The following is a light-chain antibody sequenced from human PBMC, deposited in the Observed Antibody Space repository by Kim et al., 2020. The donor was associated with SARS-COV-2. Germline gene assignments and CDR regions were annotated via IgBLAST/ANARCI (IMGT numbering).Light chain of an antibody. CDR3: QQYSKWPPWT. V-gene: IGKV3-15*01. J-gene: IGKJ1*01. CDR1: QSISTS. CDR2: GAS. Sequence: SPGESVTLSCRASQSISTSLAWYQQKPGQAPRLLIYGASTRATGIPARFSGSGSGTEFTLTISSLQSEDFAVYYCQQYSKWPPWTFGQGTKVDIK.